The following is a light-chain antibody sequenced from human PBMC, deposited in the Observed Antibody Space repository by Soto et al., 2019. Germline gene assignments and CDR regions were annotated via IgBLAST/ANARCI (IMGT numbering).Light chain of an antibody. CDR2: SND. J-gene: IGLJ3*02. CDR3: AAWDDSLNGWV. Sequence: QLVLTQPPSASGTPGQRDTISCSGSSSNIGSNTVNWYQQLPGTAPKLLIYSNDQRPSGVPDRFSGSKSGTSASLAISGLQSEDEADYYCAAWDDSLNGWVFGGGTKLTVL. V-gene: IGLV1-44*01. CDR1: SSNIGSNT.